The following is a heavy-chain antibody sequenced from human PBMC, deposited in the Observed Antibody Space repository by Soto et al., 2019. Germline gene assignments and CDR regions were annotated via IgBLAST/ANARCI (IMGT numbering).Heavy chain of an antibody. CDR2: ISGSGGST. Sequence: GGALRLSCGASGFTFCSYAMSWGRQAPGEGVEGVSAISGSGGSTYYADSVKGRFTISRDNSKNTLYLQMNSLRAEDTAVYYCAKGSRRAYYDILTGYTRRLGNYYYGMDVWGQGTTVTVSS. CDR1: GFTFCSYA. J-gene: IGHJ6*02. V-gene: IGHV3-23*01. CDR3: AKGSRRAYYDILTGYTRRLGNYYYGMDV. D-gene: IGHD3-9*01.